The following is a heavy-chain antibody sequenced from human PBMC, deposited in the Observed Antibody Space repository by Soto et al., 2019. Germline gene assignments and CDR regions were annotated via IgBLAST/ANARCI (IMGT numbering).Heavy chain of an antibody. J-gene: IGHJ4*02. Sequence: GGSLRLSCAASGFTFSSYAMSWVRQAPGKGLEWVSAISGSGGSTYYADSVKGRFTISRDNSKNTLYLQMNSLRAEDTAVYYCAKDWWGIDKIHSYYFDYWGQGTLVTVSS. CDR2: ISGSGGST. CDR3: AKDWWGIDKIHSYYFDY. D-gene: IGHD2-15*01. CDR1: GFTFSSYA. V-gene: IGHV3-23*01.